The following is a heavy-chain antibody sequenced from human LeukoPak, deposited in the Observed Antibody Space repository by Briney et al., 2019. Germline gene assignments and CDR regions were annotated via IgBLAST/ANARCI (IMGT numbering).Heavy chain of an antibody. V-gene: IGHV1-8*01. CDR2: MNHNCCNT. CDR3: AVVTYCGWDYYSLNY. J-gene: IGHJ4*01. Sequence: ASVNVSCKAAGYTFTSYDIHWVRQATAQGRECMGWMNHNCCNTRYAQKLQGRVTMTRNTSISTAYMALSSLSSEDTAVYYCAVVTYCGWDYYSLNYWGQGTLVTVSS. CDR1: GYTFTSYD. D-gene: IGHD2-21*01.